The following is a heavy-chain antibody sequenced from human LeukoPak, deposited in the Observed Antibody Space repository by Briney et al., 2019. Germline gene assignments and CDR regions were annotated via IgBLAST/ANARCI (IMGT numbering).Heavy chain of an antibody. J-gene: IGHJ4*02. CDR1: EYNFAHDW. D-gene: IGHD5-24*01. CDR2: IFPDDSDT. CDR3: ARQESEMTTPANRYFDL. V-gene: IGHV5-51*01. Sequence: GESLKISCKGSEYNFAHDWIGWVRQMPGKGLEWMGIIFPDDSDTIYSPSFQGQVTISADKSINTAYLQWSDLKASDSAIYYCARQESEMTTPANRYFDLWGQGTLITVSS.